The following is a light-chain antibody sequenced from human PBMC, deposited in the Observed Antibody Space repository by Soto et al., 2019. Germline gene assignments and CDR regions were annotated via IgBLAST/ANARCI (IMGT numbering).Light chain of an antibody. CDR1: SSAVANYNL. J-gene: IGLJ3*02. Sequence: QSALTQPASVSGSPGQSITISCTGTSSAVANYNLVSWYQQHPGKAPKLIIYDGSQRPSGVSNRFSGSKSDNTASLAISGLQAEDEADYYCCSYAGSSTHLVFGGGTKLTVL. CDR3: CSYAGSSTHLV. CDR2: DGS. V-gene: IGLV2-23*01.